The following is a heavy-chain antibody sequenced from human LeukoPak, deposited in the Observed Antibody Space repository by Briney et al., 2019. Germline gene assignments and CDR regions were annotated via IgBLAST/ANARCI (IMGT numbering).Heavy chain of an antibody. J-gene: IGHJ4*03. Sequence: GGSLRLSCAASGFTFSDYFMSWIRQAPGKGLEWLSYISSSGSSIHYADSVKGRCTISRDNAKNSLYLRMDSLRAEDTAVYYCAREGSVGAATYGFFDYWGQGILVTVSS. V-gene: IGHV3-11*01. CDR1: GFTFSDYF. D-gene: IGHD1-26*01. CDR3: AREGSVGAATYGFFDY. CDR2: ISSSGSSI.